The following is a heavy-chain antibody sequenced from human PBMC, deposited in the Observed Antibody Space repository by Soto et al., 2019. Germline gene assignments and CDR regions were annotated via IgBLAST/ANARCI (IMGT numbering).Heavy chain of an antibody. V-gene: IGHV1-46*01. CDR3: ARRVGAGVLDY. Sequence: ASVKVSCKASGYTFTRYYIHWVRQAAGQGLEWMGVINPSGGSTTHAQNFQGRVTVTRDTSTSTVYMEVSSLTSEDTAVYYCARRVGAGVLDYWGQGTPVTAPQ. CDR1: GYTFTRYY. D-gene: IGHD1-26*01. CDR2: INPSGGST. J-gene: IGHJ4*02.